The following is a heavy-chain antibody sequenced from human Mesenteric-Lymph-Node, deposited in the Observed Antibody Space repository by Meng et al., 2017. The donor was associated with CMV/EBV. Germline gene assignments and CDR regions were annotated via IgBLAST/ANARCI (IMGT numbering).Heavy chain of an antibody. D-gene: IGHD3-9*01. CDR3: TRVSYDILTGWEPYYFDY. J-gene: IGHJ4*02. CDR1: GFTFGDYA. V-gene: IGHV3-49*04. CDR2: IRSKAYGGTT. Sequence: GGSLRLSCTASGFTFGDYAMSWVRQAPGKGLEWVGFIRSKAYGGTTEYAASVKGRFTISRDDSKSIAYLQMNSLKTEDTAVYYCTRVSYDILTGWEPYYFDYWGQGTLVTAPQ.